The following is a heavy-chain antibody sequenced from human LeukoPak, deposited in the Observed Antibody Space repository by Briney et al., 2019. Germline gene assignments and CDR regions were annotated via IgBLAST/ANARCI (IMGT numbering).Heavy chain of an antibody. Sequence: GGSLRLSCAASGFTFSSYGMHWVRQAPGKGLEWVAVIWYDGSNKYYADSVKGRFTISRGNSKNTLYLQMNSLRAEDTAVYYCASGGGWVFNNWGQGTLVTVSS. CDR1: GFTFSSYG. CDR2: IWYDGSNK. J-gene: IGHJ4*02. V-gene: IGHV3-33*01. D-gene: IGHD6-19*01. CDR3: ASGGGWVFNN.